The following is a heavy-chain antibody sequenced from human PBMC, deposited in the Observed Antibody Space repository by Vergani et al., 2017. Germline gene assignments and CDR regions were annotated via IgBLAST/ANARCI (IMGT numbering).Heavy chain of an antibody. D-gene: IGHD6-13*01. J-gene: IGHJ4*02. CDR3: ARLPGSWLYYFDY. Sequence: QVQLQESGPGLVKPSETLSLTCAVSGYSISSAYYWGWIRRPPGKGLEWIGSIYHSGSTYYNPSLKSRVTISVDTSKNHFSLKLSSVTAADTAVYYCARLPGSWLYYFDYWGQGTLVTVSS. CDR2: IYHSGST. V-gene: IGHV4-38-2*01. CDR1: GYSISSAYY.